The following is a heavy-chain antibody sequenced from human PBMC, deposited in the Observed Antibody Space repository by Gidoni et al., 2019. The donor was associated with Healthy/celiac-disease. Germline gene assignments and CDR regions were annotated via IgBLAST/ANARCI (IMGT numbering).Heavy chain of an antibody. V-gene: IGHV3-13*01. CDR1: GFTFSSYD. Sequence: VQLVESGGGLVQPGGSLILSCAASGFTFSSYDMHWVRQATGKGLEWVSAIGTAGDTYYTGSVKGRFTISRENAKNSLYLQMNSLRAGDTAVYYCARWTRFTDAFDIWGQGTMVTVSS. J-gene: IGHJ3*02. CDR2: IGTAGDT. CDR3: ARWTRFTDAFDI.